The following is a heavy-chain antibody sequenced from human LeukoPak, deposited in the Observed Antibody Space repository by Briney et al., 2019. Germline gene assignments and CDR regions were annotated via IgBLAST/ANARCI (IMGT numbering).Heavy chain of an antibody. V-gene: IGHV4-61*02. CDR1: GGSISSGSYY. Sequence: PSQTLSLTCTVSGGSISSGSYYWSWIRQPAGKGLEWIGRIYYSGSTYYNPSLKSRVTISVDTSKNQFSLKLSSVTAADTAVYYCARHQRRPRFLEWLFRFDPWGQGTLVTVSS. D-gene: IGHD3-3*01. CDR2: IYYSGST. CDR3: ARHQRRPRFLEWLFRFDP. J-gene: IGHJ5*02.